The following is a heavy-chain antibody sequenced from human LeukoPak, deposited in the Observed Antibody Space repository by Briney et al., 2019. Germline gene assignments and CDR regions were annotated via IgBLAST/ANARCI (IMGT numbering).Heavy chain of an antibody. J-gene: IGHJ4*02. CDR2: INHSGST. V-gene: IGHV4-34*01. D-gene: IGHD5-18*01. CDR3: ARRYSYGYLSPYGY. CDR1: GGSFSGYY. Sequence: SETLSLTCAVYGGSFSGYYWSWIRQPPGKGLEWIGEINHSGSTNYNPSLKSRVTISVDTSKNQFSLKLSSVTAADTAVYYCARRYSYGYLSPYGYWGQGTLVTVSS.